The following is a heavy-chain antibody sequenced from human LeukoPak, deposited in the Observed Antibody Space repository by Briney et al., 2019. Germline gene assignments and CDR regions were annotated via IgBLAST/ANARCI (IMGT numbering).Heavy chain of an antibody. CDR2: IYYSGST. V-gene: IGHV4-59*01. CDR1: GGSISSYY. J-gene: IGHJ3*02. CDR3: ARGWKRIKSYYYDSSGHPTYAFDI. Sequence: SETLSLTCTVSGGSISSYYWSWIRRPPGKGLEWIGYIYYSGSTNYNPSLKSRVTISVDTSKNQFSLKLSSVTAADTAVYCCARGWKRIKSYYYDSSGHPTYAFDIWGQGTMVTVSS. D-gene: IGHD3-22*01.